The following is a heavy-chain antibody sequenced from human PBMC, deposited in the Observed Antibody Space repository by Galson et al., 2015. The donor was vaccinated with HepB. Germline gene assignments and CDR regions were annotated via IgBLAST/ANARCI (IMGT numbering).Heavy chain of an antibody. CDR1: GYTLSELP. CDR3: ATRSPLWFGELYHYGMDV. J-gene: IGHJ6*02. Sequence: SVKVSCKVSGYTLSELPIHWVRQAPGKGLEWMGGFDPEDGETIYAQKFQGRVTMTEDTSTDTAYMELSSVRSEDTAVYYCATRSPLWFGELYHYGMDVWGQGTTVTVSS. CDR2: FDPEDGET. V-gene: IGHV1-24*01. D-gene: IGHD3-10*01.